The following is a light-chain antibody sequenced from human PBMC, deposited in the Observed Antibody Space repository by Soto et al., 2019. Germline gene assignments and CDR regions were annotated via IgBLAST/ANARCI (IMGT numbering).Light chain of an antibody. CDR2: DTS. CDR3: LQHNSYPYS. Sequence: DVQMTQSPSAMSASVGDRITITCRASQDISRFVAWFQQKPGQVPERMIYDTSTLQPGVPSRFSGSGSGTEFTRAITGLQPEDFATYYCLQHNSYPYSFGQGTKLVIK. CDR1: QDISRF. V-gene: IGKV1-17*03. J-gene: IGKJ2*01.